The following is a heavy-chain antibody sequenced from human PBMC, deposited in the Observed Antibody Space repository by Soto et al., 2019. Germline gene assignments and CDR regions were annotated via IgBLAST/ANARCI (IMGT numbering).Heavy chain of an antibody. J-gene: IGHJ5*02. Sequence: QVQLQQWGAGLLKPSETLSLTCAVYGGSFSGYYWSWIRQPPGKGLEWIGEINHSGSTNYNPSLKSRVTISVDTSKNQFSLKLSYVTAADTAVYYCAGFITSIAAQGFDPWGQGTLVTVSS. V-gene: IGHV4-34*01. D-gene: IGHD6-6*01. CDR1: GGSFSGYY. CDR2: INHSGST. CDR3: AGFITSIAAQGFDP.